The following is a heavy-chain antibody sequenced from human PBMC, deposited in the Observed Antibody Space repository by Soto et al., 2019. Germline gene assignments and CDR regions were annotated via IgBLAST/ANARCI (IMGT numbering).Heavy chain of an antibody. J-gene: IGHJ4*02. CDR2: IKEDGSET. D-gene: IGHD3-3*01. CDR1: GFPFSSYW. V-gene: IGHV3-7*01. Sequence: EVQVVESGGGLVQPGGSLRLSCAASGFPFSSYWMSWVRQAPGKGLEWVANIKEDGSETYYVDSVKGRFTISRDNAKNSLYLQMNSLRAEDTAVYYCARDVEKRRFYDTWSCSLHWGQGTLVTVSS. CDR3: ARDVEKRRFYDTWSCSLH.